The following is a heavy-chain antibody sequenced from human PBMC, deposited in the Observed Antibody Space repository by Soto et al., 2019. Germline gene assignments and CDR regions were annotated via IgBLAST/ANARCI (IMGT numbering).Heavy chain of an antibody. CDR2: IIPFLSAT. V-gene: IGHV1-69*01. CDR3: ARGEDDYGDFGSMDV. J-gene: IGHJ6*02. Sequence: QVQLVQSGAEVKKPGSSVKVSCRASGGHFDRFALSWLRQAHGQGLEWMGGIIPFLSATTYAHKFQGRVTITADESASTLYLELRSLTSDDTAVYYCARGEDDYGDFGSMDVWGQGTSATVSS. D-gene: IGHD4-17*01. CDR1: GGHFDRFA.